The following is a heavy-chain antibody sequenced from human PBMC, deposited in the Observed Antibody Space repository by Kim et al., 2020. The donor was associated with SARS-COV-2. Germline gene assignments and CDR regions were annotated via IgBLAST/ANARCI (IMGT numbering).Heavy chain of an antibody. V-gene: IGHV3-23*01. CDR3: AKRDWNDVVGDLDY. J-gene: IGHJ4*02. D-gene: IGHD1-1*01. Sequence: ADAVKGRFTISRDNSKNTLYLQMNSLRAEDTALYYCAKRDWNDVVGDLDYWGQGTLVTVSS.